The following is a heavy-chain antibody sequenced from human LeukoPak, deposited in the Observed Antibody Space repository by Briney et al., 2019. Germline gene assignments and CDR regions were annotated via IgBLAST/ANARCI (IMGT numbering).Heavy chain of an antibody. D-gene: IGHD4-17*01. CDR2: INHSGST. Sequence: ASETLSLTCAVYGGSFSGYYWSWIRQPPGKGLEWIGEINHSGSTNYNPSLKSRVTISVDTSKNQFSLKLSSVTAADTAVYYCARADYGDSYYFDYWGQGTLVTVSS. CDR3: ARADYGDSYYFDY. V-gene: IGHV4-34*01. J-gene: IGHJ4*02. CDR1: GGSFSGYY.